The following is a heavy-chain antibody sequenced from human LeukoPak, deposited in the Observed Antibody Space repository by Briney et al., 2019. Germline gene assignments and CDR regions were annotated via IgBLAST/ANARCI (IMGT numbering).Heavy chain of an antibody. CDR2: ISGSGGGT. CDR1: GCTFSSYA. V-gene: IGHV3-23*01. J-gene: IGHJ3*02. D-gene: IGHD3-3*01. CDR3: AKERDFWSGYDAFDI. Sequence: GGSLRLSCAASGCTFSSYAMSWVRQAPGKGLEWVSAISGSGGGTYYADSVKGRFTISRDNSKNTLYLQMNSLRAEDTAVYYCAKERDFWSGYDAFDIWGQGTMVTVSS.